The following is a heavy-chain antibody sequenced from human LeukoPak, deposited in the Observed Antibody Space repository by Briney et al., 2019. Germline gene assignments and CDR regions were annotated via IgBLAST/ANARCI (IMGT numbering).Heavy chain of an antibody. CDR2: IWYDGSIK. D-gene: IGHD2-15*01. Sequence: PGGSLRLSCAASGFTFSNYGVHGVRQAPGKGLEGVAVIWYDGSIKYYADSAKGRFSISRDNSKNTLYLQMNSLRAEDTAVYYCARYCSGGTCKLGYYYYGMDVWGQGTTVTVSS. CDR3: ARYCSGGTCKLGYYYYGMDV. J-gene: IGHJ6*02. V-gene: IGHV3-33*01. CDR1: GFTFSNYG.